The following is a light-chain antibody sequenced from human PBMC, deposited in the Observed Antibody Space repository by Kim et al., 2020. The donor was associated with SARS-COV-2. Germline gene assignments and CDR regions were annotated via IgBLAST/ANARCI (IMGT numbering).Light chain of an antibody. CDR2: QDS. V-gene: IGLV3-1*01. J-gene: IGLJ3*02. CDR1: KLGDKY. Sequence: SVSPGQTASITCSGDKLGDKYACWYQQKPGQSPALVIYQDSERPSGIPERFSGSNSGNTATLTISGTQAMDEADYYCQAWDSSTAVFGGGTQLTVL. CDR3: QAWDSSTAV.